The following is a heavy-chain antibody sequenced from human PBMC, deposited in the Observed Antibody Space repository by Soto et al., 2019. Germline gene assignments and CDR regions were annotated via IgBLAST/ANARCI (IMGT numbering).Heavy chain of an antibody. D-gene: IGHD4-4*01. CDR3: AKETVTTNDYYYGMDV. CDR2: ISYDGSNK. J-gene: IGHJ6*02. CDR1: GFTLSSYG. Sequence: QVQLVESGGGVVQPGRSLRLSCAASGFTLSSYGMHWVRQAPGKGLEWVAVISYDGSNKYYADSVKGRFTISRDNSKNTLYLQMNSLRAEDTAVYYCAKETVTTNDYYYGMDVWGPGTTVTVSS. V-gene: IGHV3-30*18.